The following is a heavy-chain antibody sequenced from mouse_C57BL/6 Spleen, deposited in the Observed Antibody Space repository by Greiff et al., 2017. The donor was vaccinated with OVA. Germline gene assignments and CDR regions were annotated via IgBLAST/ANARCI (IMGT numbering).Heavy chain of an antibody. CDR3: AGRYYSNYEGYWYFDV. Sequence: VQLQESGAELVRPGTSVKVSCKASGYAFTNYLIEWVKQRPGQGLEWIGVINPGSGGTNYNEKFKGKATLTADKSSSTAYMQLSSLTSEDSAVYFCAGRYYSNYEGYWYFDVWGTGTTVTVSS. V-gene: IGHV1-54*01. CDR2: INPGSGGT. J-gene: IGHJ1*03. D-gene: IGHD2-5*01. CDR1: GYAFTNYL.